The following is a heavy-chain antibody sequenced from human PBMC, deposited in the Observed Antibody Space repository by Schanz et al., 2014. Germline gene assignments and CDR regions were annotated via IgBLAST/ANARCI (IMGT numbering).Heavy chain of an antibody. V-gene: IGHV3-23*01. J-gene: IGHJ3*02. Sequence: EVQLLESGGGLVQPGGSLRLSCAASGFTFSSYAMSWVRQAPGKGLEWVSRINWSDGGSTGYADSVKGRFTISRDNAKNSLYLQMNSLRAEDTAVYYCAKARFGELSAFDIWGQGTMVTVSS. D-gene: IGHD3-10*01. CDR3: AKARFGELSAFDI. CDR2: INWSDGGST. CDR1: GFTFSSYA.